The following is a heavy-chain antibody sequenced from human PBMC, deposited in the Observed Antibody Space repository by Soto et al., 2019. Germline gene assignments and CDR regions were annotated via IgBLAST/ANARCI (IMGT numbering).Heavy chain of an antibody. V-gene: IGHV3-23*01. CDR2: ISGSGGST. CDR1: GFTFSSYA. D-gene: IGHD5-12*01. Sequence: GGSLRLSCAASGFTFSSYAMSWVRQAPGKGLEWVSAISGSGGSTYYADSVKGRFTISRDNSKNTLYRQMNSLRAEDTSLYSCAKLGNIVATSHFDYWGQGTLVTVSS. J-gene: IGHJ4*02. CDR3: AKLGNIVATSHFDY.